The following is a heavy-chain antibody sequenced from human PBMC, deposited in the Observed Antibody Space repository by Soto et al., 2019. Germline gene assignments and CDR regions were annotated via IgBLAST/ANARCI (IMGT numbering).Heavy chain of an antibody. D-gene: IGHD1-7*01. J-gene: IGHJ3*02. Sequence: PSETLSLTCTVSGGSISSGGYYWSWIRQHPGKGLEWIGYIYYSGSTYYNPSLKSRVTISVDTSKNQFSLKLSSVTAADTAVYYCARDPGNYVVAFDIWGQGTMVTVS. V-gene: IGHV4-31*03. CDR3: ARDPGNYVVAFDI. CDR1: GGSISSGGYY. CDR2: IYYSGST.